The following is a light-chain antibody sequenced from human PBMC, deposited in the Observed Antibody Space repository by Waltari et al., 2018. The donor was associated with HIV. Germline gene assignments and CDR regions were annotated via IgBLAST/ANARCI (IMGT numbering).Light chain of an antibody. CDR2: EVV. CDR3: SSFTASGTWV. J-gene: IGLJ3*02. V-gene: IGLV2-18*02. CDR1: SNDVASYDR. Sequence: QSALTQPPSVSGSPGQSVTIYCIGTSNDVASYDRVSWYQQPPGRGPKLLIYEVVNRPSGVPGRFSGSKSGNTASLTIFGLQSEDEADYHCSSFTASGTWVFGGGTKLTV.